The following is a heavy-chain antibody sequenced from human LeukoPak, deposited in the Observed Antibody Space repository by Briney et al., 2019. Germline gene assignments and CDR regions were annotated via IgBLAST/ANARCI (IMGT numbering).Heavy chain of an antibody. D-gene: IGHD3-10*01. J-gene: IGHJ3*02. Sequence: PGGSLRLSCAASGFTFSSYGMHWVRQAPGKGLEWVAVISYDGSNKYYADSVKGRFTISRDNSKNTLYLQMNSLRAEDTAVYYCAKDLGDYYGTFGAFDIWGQGTMVTVSS. V-gene: IGHV3-30*18. CDR2: ISYDGSNK. CDR1: GFTFSSYG. CDR3: AKDLGDYYGTFGAFDI.